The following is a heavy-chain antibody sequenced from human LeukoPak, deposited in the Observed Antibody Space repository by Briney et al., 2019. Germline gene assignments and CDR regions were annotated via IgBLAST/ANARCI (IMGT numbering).Heavy chain of an antibody. CDR3: ARADSSGSYGS. J-gene: IGHJ4*02. Sequence: PGGSLRLSCAASGFTFSRFAMHWVRQAPGEGLEYVSAITSDGGTTYYANSVKGRFTTSRDNSKNTLYLQMGSLRTEDMAVYYCARADSSGSYGSWGQGTLVTVSS. CDR1: GFTFSRFA. V-gene: IGHV3-64*01. CDR2: ITSDGGTT. D-gene: IGHD3-10*01.